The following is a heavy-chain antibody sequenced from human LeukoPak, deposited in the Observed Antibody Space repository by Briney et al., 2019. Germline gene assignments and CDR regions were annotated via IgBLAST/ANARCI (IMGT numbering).Heavy chain of an antibody. J-gene: IGHJ4*02. CDR2: IKSETDGGTT. D-gene: IGHD2-21*02. CDR3: TTDEYCGGDCSPYGY. CDR1: GFTFNNAW. V-gene: IGHV3-15*01. Sequence: SGGSLRLSCAASGFTFNNAWMSWVRQAPGKGLEWVGRIKSETDGGTTDYAAPVKGRFTISRDDSKNTLYLQVNSLKTEDTAVYSCTTDEYCGGDCSPYGYWGQGTLVTVSS.